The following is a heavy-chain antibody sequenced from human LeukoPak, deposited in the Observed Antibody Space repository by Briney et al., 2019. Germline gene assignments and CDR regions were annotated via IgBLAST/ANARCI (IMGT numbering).Heavy chain of an antibody. CDR2: ISSSGSTI. CDR3: AREECRQYCGGEDI. V-gene: IGHV3-48*03. CDR1: GFTFSSYE. Sequence: GGSLRLSCAASGFTFSSYEMNWVRQAPGKGLEWVSYISSSGSTIYYADSVKGRFTISRDNAKNSLYLQMNSLRAEDTAVYYCAREECRQYCGGEDIWGQGTMVTVSS. D-gene: IGHD2-21*01. J-gene: IGHJ3*02.